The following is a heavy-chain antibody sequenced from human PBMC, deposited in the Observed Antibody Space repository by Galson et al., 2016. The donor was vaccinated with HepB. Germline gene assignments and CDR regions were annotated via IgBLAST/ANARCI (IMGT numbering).Heavy chain of an antibody. J-gene: IGHJ4*02. CDR3: ARGCPGGGDCRGGLDY. CDR2: INLGGGT. V-gene: IGHV4-4*02. CDR1: GGPISSSRW. D-gene: IGHD2-21*02. Sequence: SETLSLTCAVSGGPISSSRWWSWVRQPPGKGPEWIGEINLGGGTISIPSLKSRVTISLDKSKNQFSLKLSSMTAADTAAYYCARGCPGGGDCRGGLDYWGQGILVTVSS.